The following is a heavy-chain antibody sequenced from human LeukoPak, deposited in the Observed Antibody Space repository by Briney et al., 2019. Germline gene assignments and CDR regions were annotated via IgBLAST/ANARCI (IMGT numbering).Heavy chain of an antibody. CDR3: ARALRTMIVVGPTI. CDR1: GFTFSSYG. D-gene: IGHD3-22*01. V-gene: IGHV3-30*03. J-gene: IGHJ3*02. Sequence: GGSLRLSCAASGFTFSSYGMHWVRQAPGKGLEWVAVISYDGSNKYYADSVKGRFTISRDNSKNTLYLQMNSLRAEDTAVYYCARALRTMIVVGPTIWGQGTMVTVSS. CDR2: ISYDGSNK.